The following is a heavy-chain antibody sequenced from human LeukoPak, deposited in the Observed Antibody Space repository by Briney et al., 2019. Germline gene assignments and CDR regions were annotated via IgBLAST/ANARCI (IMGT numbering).Heavy chain of an antibody. D-gene: IGHD4-17*01. Sequence: GGSLRLSCAASGFTFTSYAMSWVRQAPGKGLEWVSAISDSGGSTYYADSVKGRFTISRDNSKNTLYLQMNSLGAEDTAVYFCGHGDSFYYCYYMDVWGKGTTVTVSS. CDR2: ISDSGGST. CDR3: GHGDSFYYCYYMDV. CDR1: GFTFTSYA. J-gene: IGHJ6*03. V-gene: IGHV3-23*01.